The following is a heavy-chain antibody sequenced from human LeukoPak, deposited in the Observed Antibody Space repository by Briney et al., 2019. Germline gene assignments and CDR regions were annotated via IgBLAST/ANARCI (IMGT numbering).Heavy chain of an antibody. CDR3: AKAQDDILTGYYKDPYYFDY. Sequence: GGSLRLSCAASGFTFSSYAMSWVRQAPGKGLEWVSATSGSGGSTYYADSVKGRFTISRDNSKNTLYLQMNSLRAEDTAVYYCAKAQDDILTGYYKDPYYFDYWGQGTLVTVSS. CDR1: GFTFSSYA. D-gene: IGHD3-9*01. J-gene: IGHJ4*02. CDR2: TSGSGGST. V-gene: IGHV3-23*01.